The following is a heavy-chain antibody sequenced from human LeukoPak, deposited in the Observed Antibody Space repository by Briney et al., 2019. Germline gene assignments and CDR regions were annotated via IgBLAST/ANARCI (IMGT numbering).Heavy chain of an antibody. CDR1: GFTFSSYS. Sequence: GGSLRLSCAASGFTFSSYSMNWVRQAPGKGLEWVSSISSSNSYIYYADSVKGRFTISRDNAKNSLYLQMNSLRAEDTAVYYCARDHDPNYYDSSGYYVGWFDPWGQGTLVTVSS. D-gene: IGHD3-22*01. J-gene: IGHJ5*02. V-gene: IGHV3-21*01. CDR2: ISSSNSYI. CDR3: ARDHDPNYYDSSGYYVGWFDP.